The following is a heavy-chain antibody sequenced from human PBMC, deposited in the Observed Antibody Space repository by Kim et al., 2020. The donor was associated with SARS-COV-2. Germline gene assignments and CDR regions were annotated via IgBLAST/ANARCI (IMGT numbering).Heavy chain of an antibody. CDR3: AREVLVAATIFDD. CDR2: ISASGGTT. D-gene: IGHD2-15*01. CDR1: GFTLSSYA. Sequence: GSLRLSCEASGFTLSSYAMSWVRQAPGKGLEWVSAISASGGTTYYADSVKGRFTISRDNSKNTLYLQLNSLRADDTAVYYCAREVLVAATIFDDWGQGTLVTVSS. J-gene: IGHJ4*02. V-gene: IGHV3-23*01.